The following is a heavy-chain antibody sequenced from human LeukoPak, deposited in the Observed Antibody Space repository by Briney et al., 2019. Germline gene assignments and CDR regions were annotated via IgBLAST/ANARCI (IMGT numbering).Heavy chain of an antibody. Sequence: SETLSLTCTVSGGSISSGDYYWSWIRQPPGKGLEWIGYIYYSGSTYYNPSLKSRVTISVDTSKNQFSLKLSSVTAADTAVYYCARDLDGSLTTRDYWGQGTLVTVSS. D-gene: IGHD1-1*01. CDR1: GGSISSGDYY. CDR3: ARDLDGSLTTRDY. CDR2: IYYSGST. V-gene: IGHV4-30-4*08. J-gene: IGHJ4*02.